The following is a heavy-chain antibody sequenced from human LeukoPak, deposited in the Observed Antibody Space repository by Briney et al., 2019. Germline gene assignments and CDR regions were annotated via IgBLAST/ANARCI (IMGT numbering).Heavy chain of an antibody. CDR1: GFTFSSQW. J-gene: IGHJ6*03. V-gene: IGHV3-7*01. CDR3: AREHYFYYMDA. Sequence: GGSLRLSCAASGFTFSSQWMSWVRQAPGKGLEWVAIVNQGGTQKYYVDSVKGRFTISRDNAENSLYLQMNSLRAEDTAVYYCAREHYFYYMDAWGKGTTVTVSS. CDR2: VNQGGTQK.